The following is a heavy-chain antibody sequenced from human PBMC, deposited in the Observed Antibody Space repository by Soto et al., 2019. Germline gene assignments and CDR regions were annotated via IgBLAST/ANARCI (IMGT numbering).Heavy chain of an antibody. CDR1: GGSFSGYY. CDR2: INHSGST. V-gene: IGHV4-34*01. D-gene: IGHD6-19*01. Sequence: QVQLQQWGAGLLKPSETLSLTCAVYGGSFSGYYWSWIRQSPGKGLEWIGEINHSGSTNYNPSLKSRVTISVDTSKNQFSLKLSSVTAADTAVYYCARGSRAVAGTRVGGYYYGMDVWGQGTTVTVSS. J-gene: IGHJ6*02. CDR3: ARGSRAVAGTRVGGYYYGMDV.